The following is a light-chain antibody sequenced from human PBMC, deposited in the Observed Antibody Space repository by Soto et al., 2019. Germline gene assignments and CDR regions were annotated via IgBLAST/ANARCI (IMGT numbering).Light chain of an antibody. V-gene: IGLV2-14*01. CDR3: SSYTSSSTLV. J-gene: IGLJ2*01. Sequence: QSALTQPASVSGSPGQSITIPCTGTSSDVGGYNHVSWYQQHPGKAPKLMIYDVGNQPSGVSDRFSGSKSGNTASLTISGLQAEDEADYYCSSYTSSSTLVFGGGTKLTVL. CDR2: DVG. CDR1: SSDVGGYNH.